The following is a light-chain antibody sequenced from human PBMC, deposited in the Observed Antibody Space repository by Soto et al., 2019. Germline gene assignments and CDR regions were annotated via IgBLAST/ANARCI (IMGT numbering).Light chain of an antibody. J-gene: IGKJ2*01. Sequence: EIVMTQSPATLSVSPGERATLSCRASQSVSSNLAWYQQKPGQAPRLLIYDGSTRATGIPARFSGSGSGTEFTLTISSLQSEDFAVSYCQQYHDWPSYTFGQGTKLEIK. CDR1: QSVSSN. CDR2: DGS. V-gene: IGKV3-15*01. CDR3: QQYHDWPSYT.